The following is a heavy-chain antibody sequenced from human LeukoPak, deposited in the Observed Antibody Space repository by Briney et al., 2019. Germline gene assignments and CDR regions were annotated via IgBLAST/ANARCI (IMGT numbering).Heavy chain of an antibody. CDR1: GFTFSNHG. CDR2: VSYSGADT. CDR3: ARDVRAARDGQHNGADY. V-gene: IGHV3-30*12. D-gene: IGHD5-24*01. Sequence: PGRSLRLSCAASGFTFSNHGMHWVRQTPDKGLEWVAIVSYSGADTYYTDSVKGRFSVSRDNSKNTVFLQMDSLRVEDTAIYYCARDVRAARDGQHNGADYWGQGTRVTVSS. J-gene: IGHJ4*02.